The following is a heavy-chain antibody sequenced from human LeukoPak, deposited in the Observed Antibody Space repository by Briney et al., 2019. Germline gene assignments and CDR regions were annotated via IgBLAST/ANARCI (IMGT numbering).Heavy chain of an antibody. D-gene: IGHD2-15*01. CDR1: GGSINNYY. CDR3: ARGRYCSADICSGGDAFDI. CDR2: IYTRGST. Sequence: SETLSLTCTVSGGSINNYYWSWIRQPAGKGLEWIGRIYTRGSTNYNPSLKSRVTMSADTSKNQFSLKLSSVTAAGTAVYYCARGRYCSADICSGGDAFDIWGQGTMVSVSS. V-gene: IGHV4-4*07. J-gene: IGHJ3*02.